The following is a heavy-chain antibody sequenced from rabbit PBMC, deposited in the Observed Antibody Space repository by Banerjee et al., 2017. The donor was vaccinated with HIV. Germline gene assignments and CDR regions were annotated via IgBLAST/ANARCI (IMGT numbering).Heavy chain of an antibody. CDR1: GFDFSSNA. Sequence: QEQLVESGGGLVQPEGSLTLTCKASGFDFSSNAMCWVRQAPGKGLEWIVCINTASRTYYASWAKGRFTISKTSSTTVTLQMTSLTAADTATYFCARDYGGDAGDGSATGPFNLWGPGTLVTVS. J-gene: IGHJ4*01. CDR3: ARDYGGDAGDGSATGPFNL. V-gene: IGHV1S45*01. CDR2: INTASRT. D-gene: IGHD4-2*01.